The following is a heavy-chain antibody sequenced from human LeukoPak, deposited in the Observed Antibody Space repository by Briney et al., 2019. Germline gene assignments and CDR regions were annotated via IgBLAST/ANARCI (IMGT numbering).Heavy chain of an antibody. J-gene: IGHJ5*02. CDR3: ATAMVRGVKVLWFDP. V-gene: IGHV1-24*01. CDR2: FDPEDGET. D-gene: IGHD3-10*01. Sequence: ASVTVSCKVSGYTLTELSMHWVRQAPGKGREGMGGFDPEDGETIYAQKFQGRVTMTEDTSTDTAYMELSSLRSEDTAVYYCATAMVRGVKVLWFDPWGQGTLVTVSS. CDR1: GYTLTELS.